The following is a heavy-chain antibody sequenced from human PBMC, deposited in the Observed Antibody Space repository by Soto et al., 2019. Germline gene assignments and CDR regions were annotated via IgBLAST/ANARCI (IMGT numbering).Heavy chain of an antibody. CDR2: IYYSGST. Sequence: SETLSLTCTVSGGSISSGGYYWSWIRQHPGKGLEWIGYIYYSGSTYYNPSLKSRVTISVDTSKNQFSLKLSSVTAADTAVYYCARAVGYYDSSGYFHFDYWGQGTLVTVSS. CDR1: GGSISSGGYY. D-gene: IGHD3-22*01. V-gene: IGHV4-31*03. J-gene: IGHJ4*02. CDR3: ARAVGYYDSSGYFHFDY.